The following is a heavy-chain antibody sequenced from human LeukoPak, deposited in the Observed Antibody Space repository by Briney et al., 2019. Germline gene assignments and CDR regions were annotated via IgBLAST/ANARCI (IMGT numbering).Heavy chain of an antibody. D-gene: IGHD6-19*01. CDR3: ARLYSNGWYRRDY. J-gene: IGHJ4*02. CDR2: IYYSGST. CDR1: GGSISSGGYY. V-gene: IGHV4-39*01. Sequence: SETLSLTCTVSGGSISSGGYYWGWIRQPPWKGLEWIGSIYYSGSTYYNPSLKSRVTISVDTSKNQFSLKLSSVTAADTAVYYCARLYSNGWYRRDYWGQGTLVTVSS.